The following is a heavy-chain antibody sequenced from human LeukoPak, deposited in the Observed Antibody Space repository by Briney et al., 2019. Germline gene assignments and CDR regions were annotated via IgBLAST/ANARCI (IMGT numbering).Heavy chain of an antibody. Sequence: SETLSLTCTVTGGSISSYYWSWIRQPPGKGLEWIGYIYYSGSTNYNPPLKSRVTISVDTSKNQFSLKLSSVTAADTAVYYCARKTSVVAAQNWFDPWGQGTLVTVSS. J-gene: IGHJ5*02. V-gene: IGHV4-59*01. CDR1: GGSISSYY. CDR2: IYYSGST. D-gene: IGHD2-15*01. CDR3: ARKTSVVAAQNWFDP.